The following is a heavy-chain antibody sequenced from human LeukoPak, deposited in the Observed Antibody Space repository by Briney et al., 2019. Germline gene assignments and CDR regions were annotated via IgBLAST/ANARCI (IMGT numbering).Heavy chain of an antibody. CDR1: VFTFSSNH. V-gene: IGHV3-66*01. CDR3: ARGLENLAFDM. Sequence: PGGSLRLSCTASVFTFSSNHMTWVRQAPGKGLEWVAVIYSGGTTYYADPVKGRLTIYRDNSTSPQWLKMTRLRAEDTAVYYCARGLENLAFDMWG. D-gene: IGHD1-1*01. J-gene: IGHJ3*02. CDR2: IYSGGTT.